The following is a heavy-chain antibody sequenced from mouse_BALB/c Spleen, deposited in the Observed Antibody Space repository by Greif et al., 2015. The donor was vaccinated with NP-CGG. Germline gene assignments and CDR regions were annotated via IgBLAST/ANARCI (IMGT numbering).Heavy chain of an antibody. CDR2: IRSGGST. CDR3: ARGGGLGQGFAY. Sequence: EVKLVESGGGLVKPGGSLKLSCAASGFTFSSYAMSWVRQTPEKRLEWVASIRSGGSTYYPDSVKGRFTISRDNARNILYLQMSSLRSEDTAMYYCARGGGLGQGFAYWGQGTLVTVSA. D-gene: IGHD4-1*01. V-gene: IGHV5-6-5*01. J-gene: IGHJ3*01. CDR1: GFTFSSYA.